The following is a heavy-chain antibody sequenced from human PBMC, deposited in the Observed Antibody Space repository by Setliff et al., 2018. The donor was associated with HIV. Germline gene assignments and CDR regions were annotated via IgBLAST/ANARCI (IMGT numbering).Heavy chain of an antibody. V-gene: IGHV1-69*13. CDR3: ARGGVYYYDSSGWSMDY. CDR2: IIPVFGTT. J-gene: IGHJ4*02. CDR1: GGTFSSYA. Sequence: SVKVSCKASGGTFSSYAISWVRQAPGQGLDWMGGIIPVFGTTNYAQKFQGRVTITADESTSTAYMELSSLRSEATAVYYCARGGVYYYDSSGWSMDYWGQGTLVTVSS. D-gene: IGHD3-22*01.